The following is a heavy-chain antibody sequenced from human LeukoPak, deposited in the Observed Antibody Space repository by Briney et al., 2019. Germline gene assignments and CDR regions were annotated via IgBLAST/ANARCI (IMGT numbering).Heavy chain of an antibody. CDR2: IIPIYGRA. D-gene: IGHD3-22*01. J-gene: IGHJ3*02. CDR3: AGFFYDNSNAAFDI. Sequence: GVSVKVSCKASGGTFSNYDFTFTSYAITWVRQAPGQGLEWMGGIIPIYGRADYPQKFQGRVTIAADESTRTVTMQLSSLRSEDTAVYYCAGFFYDNSNAAFDIWGQGTVVTVS. CDR1: GGTFSNYDFTFTSYA. V-gene: IGHV1-69*13.